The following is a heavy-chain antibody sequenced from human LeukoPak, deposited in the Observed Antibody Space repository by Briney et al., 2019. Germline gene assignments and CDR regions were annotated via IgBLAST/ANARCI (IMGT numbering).Heavy chain of an antibody. CDR3: ARAGRGYKCGRTLDN. J-gene: IGHJ4*02. V-gene: IGHV4-34*01. CDR2: INHSGSA. D-gene: IGHD5-12*01. CDR1: SGSFSDHY. Sequence: SETLSLTCAVYSGSFSDHYWSWLRQSPGTGLEWIGEINHSGSANYNPSLKSRVIISVDTSKNHFSLRLSSLTAADTAVYYCARAGRGYKCGRTLDNWGQGTLVTVSS.